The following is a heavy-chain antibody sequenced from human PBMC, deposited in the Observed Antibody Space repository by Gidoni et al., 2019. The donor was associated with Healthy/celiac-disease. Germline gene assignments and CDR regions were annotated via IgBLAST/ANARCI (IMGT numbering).Heavy chain of an antibody. D-gene: IGHD6-13*01. V-gene: IGHV1-46*03. Sequence: QVQLVQSGAEVKKPGASVKVSCQASGSTFPSYYMHWVRQAPGQGLEWMGIINPSGGSTSYAQKFQGRVTMTRDTSTSTVYMELSSLRSEDTAVYYCARGSGGQLVNWYFDLWGRGTLVTVSS. J-gene: IGHJ2*01. CDR1: GSTFPSYY. CDR3: ARGSGGQLVNWYFDL. CDR2: INPSGGST.